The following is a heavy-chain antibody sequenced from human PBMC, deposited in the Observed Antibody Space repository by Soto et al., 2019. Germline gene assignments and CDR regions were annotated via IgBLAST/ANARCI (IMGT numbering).Heavy chain of an antibody. CDR2: IIPICGTA. V-gene: IGHV1-69*01. CDR3: ARYCSSTGCPGDYYYYGMDV. CDR1: GGTFSSYA. Sequence: QVQLVQSGAEVKKPGSSVKVSCKASGGTFSSYAISWVRQAPGQGLEWMGGIIPICGTANYAHKFQGRVTITTHESTSTAYMELSSLRSEDTAVYYCARYCSSTGCPGDYYYYGMDVWGQGTTVTVAS. D-gene: IGHD2-2*01. J-gene: IGHJ6*02.